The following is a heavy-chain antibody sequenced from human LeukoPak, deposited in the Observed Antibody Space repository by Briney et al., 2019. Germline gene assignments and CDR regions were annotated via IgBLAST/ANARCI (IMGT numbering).Heavy chain of an antibody. D-gene: IGHD6-13*01. Sequence: ETLSLTCAVYGGSFSGYYWSWIRQPPGKGLEWIGEINHSGSTNYNPSLKSRVTISVDTSKNQFSLKLSSVTAADTAVYYCARFSSSWYVFDYWGQGTLVTVSS. J-gene: IGHJ4*02. CDR1: GGSFSGYY. CDR2: INHSGST. V-gene: IGHV4-34*01. CDR3: ARFSSSWYVFDY.